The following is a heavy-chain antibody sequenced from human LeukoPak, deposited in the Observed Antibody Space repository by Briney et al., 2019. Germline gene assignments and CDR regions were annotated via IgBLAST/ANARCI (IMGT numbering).Heavy chain of an antibody. Sequence: GGSLRLSCAASGFTFSSYAMSWVRQAPGKGLEWVSYISSSGSTLYYADSVKGRFTISRDNSKNTLYLQMNSLRAEDTAVYYCAKDPYRVVVATGNYLDPWGQGTLVTVSS. J-gene: IGHJ5*02. D-gene: IGHD2-15*01. V-gene: IGHV3-48*01. CDR2: ISSSGSTL. CDR3: AKDPYRVVVATGNYLDP. CDR1: GFTFSSYA.